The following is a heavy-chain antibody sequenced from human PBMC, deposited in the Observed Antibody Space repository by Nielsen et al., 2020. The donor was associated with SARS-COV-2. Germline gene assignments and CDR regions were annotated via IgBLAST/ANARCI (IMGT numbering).Heavy chain of an antibody. CDR1: GGSVSSNDW. Sequence: SETLSLTCAVSGGSVSSNDWWTWVRQSPGKGLEWIGEVSHSGSINYNPSLKSRVTLSMDKSKNQFSLKLASVTVADTAVYYCARGARNWGQGALVTVAS. CDR3: ARGARN. J-gene: IGHJ4*02. CDR2: VSHSGSI. V-gene: IGHV4-4*02.